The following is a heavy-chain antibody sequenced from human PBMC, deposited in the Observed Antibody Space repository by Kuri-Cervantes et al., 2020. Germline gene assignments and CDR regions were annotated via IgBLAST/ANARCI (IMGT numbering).Heavy chain of an antibody. Sequence: GESLKISCQGSGYSFTSYWIGWVRQMPGKGLEWMGIIYPGDSDTRYIPSFQGQVTISADKSISTAYLQWSSLKASDTAMYYCARHPATYSSSWSDAFDIWGQGTMVTVSS. V-gene: IGHV5-51*01. D-gene: IGHD6-13*01. CDR1: GYSFTSYW. J-gene: IGHJ3*02. CDR2: IYPGDSDT. CDR3: ARHPATYSSSWSDAFDI.